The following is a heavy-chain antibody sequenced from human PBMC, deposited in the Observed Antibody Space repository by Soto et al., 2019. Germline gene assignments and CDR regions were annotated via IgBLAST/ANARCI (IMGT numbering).Heavy chain of an antibody. J-gene: IGHJ6*02. CDR1: GGSLTSYY. CDR2: IYYSGST. CDR3: ARSPDSSGYYPRRYYYGMDV. V-gene: IGHV4-59*01. Sequence: PSETLSLTCTVSGGSLTSYYWSWIRQPPGKGLECIGYIYYSGSTNYNPSLKSRVTISVDTSKNQFSLKLSSVTAADTAVYYCARSPDSSGYYPRRYYYGMDVWGQGTTVTVSS. D-gene: IGHD3-22*01.